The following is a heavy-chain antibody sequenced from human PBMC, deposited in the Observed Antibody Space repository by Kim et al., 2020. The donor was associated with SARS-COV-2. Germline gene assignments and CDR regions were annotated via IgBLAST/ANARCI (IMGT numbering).Heavy chain of an antibody. CDR3: AKGLYRYSYGYYFDY. Sequence: GGSLRLSCAASGFTFSSYGMHWVRQAPGKGLEWVAVISYDGSNKYYADSVKGRFTISRDNSKNTLYLQMNSLRAEDTAVYYCAKGLYRYSYGYYFDYLG. CDR2: ISYDGSNK. J-gene: IGHJ4*01. CDR1: GFTFSSYG. D-gene: IGHD5-18*01. V-gene: IGHV3-30*18.